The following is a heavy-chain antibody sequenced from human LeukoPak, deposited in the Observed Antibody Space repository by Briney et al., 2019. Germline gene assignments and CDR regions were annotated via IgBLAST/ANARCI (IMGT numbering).Heavy chain of an antibody. CDR2: ISYDGSNK. Sequence: GGSLRLSCAASGFTFSSYGMHWVRQAPGKGLEWVAVISYDGSNKYYADSVKGRFTISRDNSKNTLYLQMNSLRAEDTAVYYCAKDHLSGNSSFDYWGQGTLVTVSS. CDR3: AKDHLSGNSSFDY. J-gene: IGHJ4*02. D-gene: IGHD4-23*01. V-gene: IGHV3-30*18. CDR1: GFTFSSYG.